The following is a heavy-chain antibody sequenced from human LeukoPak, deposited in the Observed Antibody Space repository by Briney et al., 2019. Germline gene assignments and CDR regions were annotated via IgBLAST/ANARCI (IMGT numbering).Heavy chain of an antibody. J-gene: IGHJ4*02. CDR3: AKDHYYYGSGIYFMHYFDY. CDR1: GFAFSSYA. CDR2: ISRRDDYT. V-gene: IGHV3-23*01. Sequence: PGGSLRLSCAASGFAFSSYAMSWVRQPPGKGLEWVSVISRRDDYTYYADSIKGRFTISRENSKNTLHLQMNSLRAEDTAVYYCAKDHYYYGSGIYFMHYFDYWGQGTLVTVSS. D-gene: IGHD3-10*01.